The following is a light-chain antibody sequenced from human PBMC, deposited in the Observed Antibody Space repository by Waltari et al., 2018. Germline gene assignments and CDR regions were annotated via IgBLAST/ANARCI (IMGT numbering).Light chain of an antibody. J-gene: IGKJ5*01. CDR1: QSVSSY. Sequence: EIVLTQFPATLSLSPGERVTLSSRASQSVSSYLVWYQQKSGQTPRLVIYAASTRAPGIPARFSGSGSGTDFTLTISSLDPEDFAVYYCHQRSNWPITFGQGTRLEIK. CDR2: AAS. CDR3: HQRSNWPIT. V-gene: IGKV3-11*01.